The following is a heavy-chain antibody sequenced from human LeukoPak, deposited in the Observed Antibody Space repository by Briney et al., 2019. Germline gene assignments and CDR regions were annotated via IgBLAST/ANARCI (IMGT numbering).Heavy chain of an antibody. CDR1: GFTVSSNY. CDR3: ARDPLSLGVASTPDY. D-gene: IGHD2-15*01. J-gene: IGHJ4*02. CDR2: IYSGGTT. Sequence: PGGSLRLSCAASGFTVSSNYMSWVRQAPGEGLEWVSVIYSGGTTYYADSVKGRFTISRDNSKNTLYLQMNSLRAEDTAVYYCARDPLSLGVASTPDYWGRGTLVTVSS. V-gene: IGHV3-53*01.